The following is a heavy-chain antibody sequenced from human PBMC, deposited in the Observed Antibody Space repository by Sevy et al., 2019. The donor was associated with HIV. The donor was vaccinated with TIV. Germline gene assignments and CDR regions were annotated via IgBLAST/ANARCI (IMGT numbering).Heavy chain of an antibody. D-gene: IGHD6-13*01. CDR2: INTNTGNP. CDR1: GYIFTSYA. Sequence: ASVKVSCKASGYIFTSYAMNWVRQAPGQGLEWMGWINTNTGNPTYAQGFTGRFVFSLDTSVSTAYLQISSLKAEDTAVYYCARAGWQQLAYYFDYWGQGTLVTVSS. CDR3: ARAGWQQLAYYFDY. V-gene: IGHV7-4-1*02. J-gene: IGHJ4*02.